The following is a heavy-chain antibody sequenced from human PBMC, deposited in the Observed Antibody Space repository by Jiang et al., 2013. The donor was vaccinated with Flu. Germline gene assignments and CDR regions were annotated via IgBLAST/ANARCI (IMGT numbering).Heavy chain of an antibody. J-gene: IGHJ4*02. CDR3: ARSGYEYYFDY. D-gene: IGHD3-3*01. CDR2: IIPILGIA. Sequence: GAEVKKPGSSVKVSCKASGDTFSNYAISWVRQAPGQGLEWMGRIIPILGIANYAQKFQGRVTITADKSTSTAYMELSSLRSEDTAVYYCARSGYEYYFDYWGQGTLVTVSS. CDR1: GDTFSNYA. V-gene: IGHV1-69*04.